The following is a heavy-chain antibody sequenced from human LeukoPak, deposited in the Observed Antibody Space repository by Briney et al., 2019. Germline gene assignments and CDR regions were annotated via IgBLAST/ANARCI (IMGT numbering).Heavy chain of an antibody. D-gene: IGHD3-22*01. CDR3: ARAPYDSSGYYSGLFDY. CDR2: IWYVGSNK. J-gene: IGHJ4*02. V-gene: IGHV3-33*01. Sequence: PGRSLRLSCAASGFTFSSYGMHWVRQAPGKGLEWVAVIWYVGSNKYYADSVKGRFTISRDNSKKMSYLQMNSLRAEDTAVYYCARAPYDSSGYYSGLFDYWGQGTLVTVSS. CDR1: GFTFSSYG.